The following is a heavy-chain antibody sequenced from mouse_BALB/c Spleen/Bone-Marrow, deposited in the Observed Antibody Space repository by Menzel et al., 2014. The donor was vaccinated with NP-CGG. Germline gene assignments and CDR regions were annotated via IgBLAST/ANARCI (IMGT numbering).Heavy chain of an antibody. CDR1: GFNIKDTY. D-gene: IGHD1-1*01. Sequence: EVQLQESGAELVKPGASVKLSCTASGFNIKDTYMHWVKQRPEQGLEWIGRIDPANGNTKYDPKFQGNATITADTSSNTAYLQPSSLTSEDTAVYYCAVYYYGISSFVYWGQGTLVTVSA. V-gene: IGHV14-3*02. CDR3: AVYYYGISSFVY. J-gene: IGHJ3*01. CDR2: IDPANGNT.